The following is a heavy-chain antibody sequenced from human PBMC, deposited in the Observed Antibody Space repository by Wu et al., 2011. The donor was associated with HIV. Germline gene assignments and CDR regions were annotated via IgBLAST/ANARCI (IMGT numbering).Heavy chain of an antibody. CDR1: GYTFADYF. CDR2: IDPEDGDT. V-gene: IGHV1-69-2*01. D-gene: IGHD1-26*01. CDR3: ARRGNNGAGPFDY. J-gene: IGHJ4*02. Sequence: VQLVQSGPEVTKPGASVKVSCKTSGYTFADYFVHWIQQTPGEGLEWLGLIDPEDGDTKFADRFRGRVTITADTSTNTAYMELSGLKFEDTAVYYCARRGNNGAGPFDYWGQGTQVLVSS.